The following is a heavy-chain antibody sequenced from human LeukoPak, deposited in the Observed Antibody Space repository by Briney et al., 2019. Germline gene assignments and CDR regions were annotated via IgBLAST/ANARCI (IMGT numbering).Heavy chain of an antibody. D-gene: IGHD6-13*01. Sequence: SETLSLTCTVSGGSISSYYWSWIRQPPGKGLEWIGYIYYSGSTNYNPSLKSRVTISVDTSKNQFSLKLSSVTAEDTAVYYCARFFYSSSSSDYWGQGTLVAVSS. J-gene: IGHJ4*02. CDR3: ARFFYSSSSSDY. CDR1: GGSISSYY. V-gene: IGHV4-59*01. CDR2: IYYSGST.